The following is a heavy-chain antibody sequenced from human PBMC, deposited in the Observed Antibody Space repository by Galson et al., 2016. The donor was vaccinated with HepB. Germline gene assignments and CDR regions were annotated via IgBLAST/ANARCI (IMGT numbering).Heavy chain of an antibody. CDR2: IYSGGST. CDR3: ARGPVEDWYLDL. D-gene: IGHD6-13*01. CDR1: GFTVSSHY. Sequence: SLRLSCAASGFTVSSHYMSWVRQAPGKGLEWVSVIYSGGSTYHADPVKGRFTISRDISKNTVWLQMSTLRAEDTAVYYCARGPVEDWYLDLWGQGTLVTVSS. J-gene: IGHJ4*02. V-gene: IGHV3-53*01.